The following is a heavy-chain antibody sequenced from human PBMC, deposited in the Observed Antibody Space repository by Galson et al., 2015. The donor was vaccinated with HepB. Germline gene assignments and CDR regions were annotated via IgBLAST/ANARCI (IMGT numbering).Heavy chain of an antibody. CDR1: GFTFSNAW. D-gene: IGHD5-12*01. J-gene: IGHJ4*02. CDR3: TTDFPSGYDGDY. Sequence: SLRLSCAASGFTFSNAWMSWVRQAPGRGLEWVGRIKSKTDGGTTDYAAPVKGRFTISRDGSKNTLYLQMNSLKTEDTAVYYCTTDFPSGYDGDYWGQGTLVTVSS. V-gene: IGHV3-15*01. CDR2: IKSKTDGGTT.